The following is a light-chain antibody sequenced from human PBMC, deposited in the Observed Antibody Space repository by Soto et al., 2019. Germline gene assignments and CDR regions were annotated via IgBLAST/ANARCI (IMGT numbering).Light chain of an antibody. CDR2: EVS. Sequence: QSALTQPPSASGSPGQSVTISCIGTSSDVGGYNYVSWYQQHPGKAPKLTIYEVSKRPSGVPDRFSGSKSGNTASLTVSGLQAEDEADYYCSSYAASNNFGVFGGGTKLTVL. V-gene: IGLV2-8*01. J-gene: IGLJ2*01. CDR3: SSYAASNNFGV. CDR1: SSDVGGYNY.